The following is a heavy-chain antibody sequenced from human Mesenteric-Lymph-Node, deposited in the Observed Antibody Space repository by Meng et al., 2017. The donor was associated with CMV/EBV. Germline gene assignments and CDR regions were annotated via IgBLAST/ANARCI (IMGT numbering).Heavy chain of an antibody. Sequence: GESLKISCPASGFIVLSKYMSWVRQAPGKGLEWVSTIYRGGDTYYADSVKGRFTVSRDKLKNTLSLQMNSLRAEDTAIYYCARGVGSVVRGVTGRNQELYYGQDVWGQGTTVTVSS. D-gene: IGHD3-10*01. CDR3: ARGVGSVVRGVTGRNQELYYGQDV. CDR2: IYRGGDT. CDR1: GFIVLSKY. V-gene: IGHV3-53*01. J-gene: IGHJ6*02.